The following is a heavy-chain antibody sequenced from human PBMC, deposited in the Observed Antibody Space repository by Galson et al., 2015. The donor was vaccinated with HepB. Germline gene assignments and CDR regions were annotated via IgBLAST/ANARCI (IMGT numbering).Heavy chain of an antibody. J-gene: IGHJ4*02. V-gene: IGHV3-33*03. CDR1: GFTFSSFG. Sequence: SLRLSCAASGFTFSSFGMHWVRQAPGKGLEWVAVIWYDGSKKYYADSAKGRFSIPRDTSKNTLYLQMNSLRAEDTAVYYCAKEALPDYGGITGFHFWGQGTLVTVSS. CDR3: AKEALPDYGGITGFHF. D-gene: IGHD4-23*01. CDR2: IWYDGSKK.